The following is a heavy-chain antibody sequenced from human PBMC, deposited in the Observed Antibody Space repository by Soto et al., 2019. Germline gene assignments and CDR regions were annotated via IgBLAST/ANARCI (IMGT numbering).Heavy chain of an antibody. CDR3: ASGRGYDILTGYYPYFDY. CDR2: ISWNSGSI. D-gene: IGHD3-9*01. V-gene: IGHV3-9*01. Sequence: PGGSLRLSCAASGFIFDDYAMHWVRQAPGRGLQWVSGISWNSGSIGYADSVKGRFTISRDNAKRSLYLQMNSLRAEDTALYYCASGRGYDILTGYYPYFDYWGQGA. CDR1: GFIFDDYA. J-gene: IGHJ4*02.